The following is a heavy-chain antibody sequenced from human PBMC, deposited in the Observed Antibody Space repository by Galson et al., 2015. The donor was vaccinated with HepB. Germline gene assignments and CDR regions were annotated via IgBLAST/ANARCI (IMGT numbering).Heavy chain of an antibody. CDR1: GFTFSGYS. V-gene: IGHV3-48*01. D-gene: IGHD6-13*01. J-gene: IGHJ5*02. Sequence: SLRLSCAAPGFTFSGYSMNWVRQAPGKGLEWVSYISSSSTTIYYADSVKGRFTISRDNAKNSLYLQLNSLGADDTAVYYCARDSPRGSSNSLYNWFDPWGQGTLVTVSS. CDR2: ISSSSTTI. CDR3: ARDSPRGSSNSLYNWFDP.